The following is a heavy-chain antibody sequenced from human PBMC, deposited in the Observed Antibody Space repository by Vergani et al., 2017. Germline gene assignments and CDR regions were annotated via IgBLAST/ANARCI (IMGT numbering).Heavy chain of an antibody. V-gene: IGHV4-39*02. CDR1: ADSISSGSYY. Sequence: QLQLQQSGPGLVKPSETLFLTCTVSADSISSGSYYWGWIRQPPGKSLEWIGSIDYSGLTYYNLSLKSRVAISVDTSKNQFSLKVTSVTAADTAVYFCARERPGSGWSPGDFDDWGQGILVTVSS. CDR2: IDYSGLT. D-gene: IGHD6-19*01. J-gene: IGHJ4*02. CDR3: ARERPGSGWSPGDFDD.